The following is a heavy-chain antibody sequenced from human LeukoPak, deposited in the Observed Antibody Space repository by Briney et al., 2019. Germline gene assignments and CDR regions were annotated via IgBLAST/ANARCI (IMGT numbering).Heavy chain of an antibody. CDR1: GFTFSSYG. CDR2: ISYDGSNK. J-gene: IGHJ3*02. CDR3: AKEVGETAVIKAAFDI. D-gene: IGHD1-26*01. Sequence: PGRSLRLSCAASGFTFSSYGMHWVRQAPGKGLEWVAVISYDGSNKYYADSVKGRFTISRDNSKNTLYLRMDSLRAEDTAVYYCAKEVGETAVIKAAFDIWGQGTMVTVSS. V-gene: IGHV3-30*18.